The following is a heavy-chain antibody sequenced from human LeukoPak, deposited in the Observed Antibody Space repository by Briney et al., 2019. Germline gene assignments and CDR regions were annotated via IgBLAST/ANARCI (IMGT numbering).Heavy chain of an antibody. J-gene: IGHJ6*03. CDR3: ARRRGEGLYYYYYMDV. CDR1: GFTFSSYW. Sequence: GGSLRLSCAASGFTFSSYWMSWVRQAPGKGLEWVANIKQDGSEKYYVDSVKGRFTISRDNAKKSVYLQMNSLRAEDTAVYYCARRRGEGLYYYYYMDVWAKGTTVTVSS. CDR2: IKQDGSEK. V-gene: IGHV3-7*01. D-gene: IGHD3-16*01.